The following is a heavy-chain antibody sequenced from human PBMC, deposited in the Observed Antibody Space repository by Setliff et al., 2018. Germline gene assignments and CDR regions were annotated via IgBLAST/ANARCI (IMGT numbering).Heavy chain of an antibody. D-gene: IGHD3-3*01. V-gene: IGHV3-23*01. CDR2: ISATGGAT. CDR1: GFTFSIYS. Sequence: GESLKISCAASGFTFSIYSMSWVRQAPGKGLEWVALISATGGATYYADSVKGRFTIFRDNSKNSLYLQMNDLRAEDTAVYYCAKDSAPWSPDRWGLGTLVTVSS. CDR3: AKDSAPWSPDR. J-gene: IGHJ4*02.